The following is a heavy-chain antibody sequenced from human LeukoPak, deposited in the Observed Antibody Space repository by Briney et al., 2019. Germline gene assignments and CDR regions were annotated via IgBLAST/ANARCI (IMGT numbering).Heavy chain of an antibody. CDR1: GYTFTGYY. CDR3: ARDGSGVWFDY. CDR2: INAYNGDT. Sequence: GASVKVSCKASGYTFTGYYMHWVRQAPGQGLEWMGWINAYNGDTNYAQKLQGRVTLTTETSTSTAYMELRSLRSDDTAVYYCARDGSGVWFDYWGQGTLVTVSS. J-gene: IGHJ4*02. D-gene: IGHD3-10*01. V-gene: IGHV1-18*04.